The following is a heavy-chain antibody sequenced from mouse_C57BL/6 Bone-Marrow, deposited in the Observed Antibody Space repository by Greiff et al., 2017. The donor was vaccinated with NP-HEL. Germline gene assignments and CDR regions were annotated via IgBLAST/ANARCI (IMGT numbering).Heavy chain of an antibody. CDR2: INPYNGGT. CDR1: GYTFTDYY. D-gene: IGHD2-10*01. Sequence: EVQRVESGPVLVKPGASVKMSCKASGYTFTDYYMNWVKQSHGKSLEWIGVINPYNGGTSYNQKFKGKATLTVDKSSSTAYMELNSLTSEDSAVYYCASPLLSPAYWGQGTLVTVSA. V-gene: IGHV1-19*01. J-gene: IGHJ3*01. CDR3: ASPLLSPAY.